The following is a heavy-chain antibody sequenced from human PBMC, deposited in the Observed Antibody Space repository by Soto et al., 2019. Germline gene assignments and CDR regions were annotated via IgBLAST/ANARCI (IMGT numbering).Heavy chain of an antibody. D-gene: IGHD3-3*02. V-gene: IGHV1-46*01. Sequence: ASVKVSCKAFGYTFTGSYIHWMRQAPGQGLEWMGIINPTGGITNYAQKFQGRVVMTSDTSTSTVYVELSSLTSEDTATYYCARLYGVRNNIHFWLGYFDYWGQGTLVTVSS. J-gene: IGHJ4*02. CDR1: GYTFTGSY. CDR2: INPTGGIT. CDR3: ARLYGVRNNIHFWLGYFDY.